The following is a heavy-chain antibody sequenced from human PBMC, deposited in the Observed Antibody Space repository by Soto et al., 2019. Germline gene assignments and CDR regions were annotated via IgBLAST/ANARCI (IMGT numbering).Heavy chain of an antibody. Sequence: QVQLVQSGAEVKKPGSSVKVSCKASGGTFSSYAISWVRQAPGQGLEWMGGIIPIFGTANYAQKFQGRVTITADESTSTAYMELSSLRSEDTAVYYCARAGSEYSYGKVGTNYFDYWGQGTLVTVSS. CDR3: ARAGSEYSYGKVGTNYFDY. CDR1: GGTFSSYA. CDR2: IIPIFGTA. D-gene: IGHD5-18*01. J-gene: IGHJ4*02. V-gene: IGHV1-69*01.